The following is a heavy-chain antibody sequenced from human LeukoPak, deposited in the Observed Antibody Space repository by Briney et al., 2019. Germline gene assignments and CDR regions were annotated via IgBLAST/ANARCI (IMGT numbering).Heavy chain of an antibody. CDR3: ARDIIPPVGANEGFDY. Sequence: GGSLRLSCAASGFTLSSYAMSWVRQAPGKGLEWVSSISSSSSYIYYADSVKGRFTISRDNAKNSLYLQMNSLRAEDTAVYYCARDIIPPVGANEGFDYWGQGTLVTVSS. V-gene: IGHV3-21*01. CDR2: ISSSSSYI. J-gene: IGHJ4*02. D-gene: IGHD1-26*01. CDR1: GFTLSSYA.